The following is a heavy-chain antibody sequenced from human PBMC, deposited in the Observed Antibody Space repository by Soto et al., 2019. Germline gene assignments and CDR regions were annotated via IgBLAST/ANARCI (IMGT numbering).Heavy chain of an antibody. CDR3: ARMVTTYYCYYMDV. CDR1: GFTFGSFS. D-gene: IGHD4-17*01. V-gene: IGHV3-48*01. Sequence: VHLVESGGGLVQPGGSLRLSCAAAGFTFGSFSMNWVRQAPGKGLEWVSYISSSSGIIYYADSVKGRFTISRDNAKDSLYLQMNRLRAEDTAVYFCARMVTTYYCYYMDVWGEGTTVPVSS. J-gene: IGHJ6*03. CDR2: ISSSSGII.